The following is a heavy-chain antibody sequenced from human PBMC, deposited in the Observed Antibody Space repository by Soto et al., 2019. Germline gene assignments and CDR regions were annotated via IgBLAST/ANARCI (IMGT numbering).Heavy chain of an antibody. CDR1: GFTFSTYN. Sequence: VGSLRLSCAASGFTFSTYNMYWVRQAPGKGLEWVSFINSNSRTTQYADPVKGRFTISRDNAKNSLYLQMNSLRDEDTAVYYCAVFEASGPLDFWGQGTTVTVSS. J-gene: IGHJ6*02. CDR2: INSNSRTT. CDR3: AVFEASGPLDF. D-gene: IGHD3-10*01. V-gene: IGHV3-48*02.